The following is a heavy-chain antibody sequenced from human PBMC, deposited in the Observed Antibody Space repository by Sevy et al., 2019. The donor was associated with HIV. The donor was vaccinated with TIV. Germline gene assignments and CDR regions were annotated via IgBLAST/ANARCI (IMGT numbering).Heavy chain of an antibody. Sequence: GGSLRLSCAASGFTFSNYGMHWVRQAPGKGLEWVAVIWNDGSNKYYADSGKGRFTISGDNSKNTLYLQMNSLRVEDTAVYFCARGGDFNDRSAKRDFDYWGQGTLVTVSS. J-gene: IGHJ4*02. CDR2: IWNDGSNK. CDR3: ARGGDFNDRSAKRDFDY. CDR1: GFTFSNYG. V-gene: IGHV3-33*01. D-gene: IGHD3-22*01.